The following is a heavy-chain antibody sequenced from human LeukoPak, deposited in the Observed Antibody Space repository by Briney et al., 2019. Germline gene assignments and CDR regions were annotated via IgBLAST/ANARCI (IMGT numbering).Heavy chain of an antibody. Sequence: GGSLRLSCAASGFTFSSYAMSWVRQAPGKGLEWVSVISGSGGSTDYADSVKGRFTISRDNSKNTLYLQMNNLRAEDTAVYYCAKGYSSSYGLFRYWGQGTLVTVYS. CDR1: GFTFSSYA. V-gene: IGHV3-23*01. D-gene: IGHD6-6*01. J-gene: IGHJ4*02. CDR3: AKGYSSSYGLFRY. CDR2: ISGSGGST.